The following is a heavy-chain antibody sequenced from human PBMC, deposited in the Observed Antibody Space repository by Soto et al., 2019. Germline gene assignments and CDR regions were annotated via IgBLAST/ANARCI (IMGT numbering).Heavy chain of an antibody. V-gene: IGHV3-21*01. Sequence: GGSLRLSCAASGFTFSSYSMNWVRQAPGKGLEWVSSISSSSSYIYYADSVKGRFTISRDNAKNSLYLQMNSLRAEDTAVYYCARDFPVLRFLEWLSNDYWGQGTLVTVSS. J-gene: IGHJ4*02. CDR2: ISSSSSYI. CDR3: ARDFPVLRFLEWLSNDY. CDR1: GFTFSSYS. D-gene: IGHD3-3*01.